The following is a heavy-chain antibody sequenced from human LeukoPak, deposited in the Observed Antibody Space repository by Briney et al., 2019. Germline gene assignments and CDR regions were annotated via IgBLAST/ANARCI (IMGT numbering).Heavy chain of an antibody. CDR1: GYTFTSYG. Sequence: GASVKVSCKASGYTFTSYGISWVRQAPGQGLEWMGWINPNSGGTNYAQKFQGRVTMTRDTSISTAYMELSRLRSDDTAVYYCAREYGGYNSPDFDYWGQGTLVTVSS. V-gene: IGHV1-2*02. CDR3: AREYGGYNSPDFDY. J-gene: IGHJ4*02. D-gene: IGHD5-24*01. CDR2: INPNSGGT.